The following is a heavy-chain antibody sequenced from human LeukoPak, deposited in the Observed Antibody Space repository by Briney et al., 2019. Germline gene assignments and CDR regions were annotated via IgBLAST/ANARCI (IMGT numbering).Heavy chain of an antibody. CDR3: ARVWYCGSTSCYIWGTGYYYYYMDV. Sequence: PSETLSLTCAVYGGSFSGYYWSWIRQPPGKGLEWIGEINHSGSTNYNPSLKSRVTISVDTSKNQFSLKLSSVTAADTAVYYCARVWYCGSTSCYIWGTGYYYYYMDVWGKGTTVTVSS. J-gene: IGHJ6*03. V-gene: IGHV4-34*01. CDR2: INHSGST. D-gene: IGHD2-2*02. CDR1: GGSFSGYY.